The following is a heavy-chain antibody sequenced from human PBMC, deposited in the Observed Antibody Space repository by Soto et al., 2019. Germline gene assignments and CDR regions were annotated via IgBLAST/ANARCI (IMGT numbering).Heavy chain of an antibody. CDR2: IIPIFGTA. Sequence: GASVKVSCKASGGTFSSYAISWVRQAPGQGLEWMGGIIPIFGTANYAQKFQGRVTITADESTSTAYMELSSLRSEDAAVYYCAKDRAGFIMGSGAFDIWGQGTMVTVSS. D-gene: IGHD3-10*01. CDR3: AKDRAGFIMGSGAFDI. V-gene: IGHV1-69*13. CDR1: GGTFSSYA. J-gene: IGHJ3*02.